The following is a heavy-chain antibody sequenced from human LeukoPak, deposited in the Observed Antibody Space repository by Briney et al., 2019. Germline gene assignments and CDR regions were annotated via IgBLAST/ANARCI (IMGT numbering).Heavy chain of an antibody. CDR2: IYYSGTT. CDR3: ARATTAYXTGGICPNFDF. J-gene: IGHJ4*02. Sequence: SETLSLTCTVSGGSITSYYWNWIRQPPGKGLEWIGYIYYSGTTNFNPSLKSRVTMSVDTSRNHFSLQLSSVTAADTALYYCARATTAYXTGGICPNFDFWGQGTLVTVSS. CDR1: GGSITSYY. V-gene: IGHV4-59*01. D-gene: IGHD2-8*02.